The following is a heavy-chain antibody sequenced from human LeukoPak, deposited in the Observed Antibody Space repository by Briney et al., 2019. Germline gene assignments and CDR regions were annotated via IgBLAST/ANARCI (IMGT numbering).Heavy chain of an antibody. CDR1: GFTFSSHA. D-gene: IGHD6-25*01. J-gene: IGHJ4*02. Sequence: PGGSLRLSCAASGFTFSSHAMSWVRQAPGKGLEWVSAISDSGGTTYYADSVKGRFTISRDNSKNTLYLQMNSLRAEDTAVYYCAKDPRLAIFDYWGQGTLVTVSS. V-gene: IGHV3-23*01. CDR2: ISDSGGTT. CDR3: AKDPRLAIFDY.